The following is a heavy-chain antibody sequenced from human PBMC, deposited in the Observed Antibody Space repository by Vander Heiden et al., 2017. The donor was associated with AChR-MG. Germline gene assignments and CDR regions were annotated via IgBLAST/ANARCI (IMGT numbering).Heavy chain of an antibody. D-gene: IGHD6-19*01. Sequence: EVQLLESGGSLVQPGGSLRLSCAASGFTFSSYDMSWVRQAAGKGLEWVSAISGSGDRKFYADSVKGRFSISRDNFKSTLFLEMNSLRAEDTAVYYCAKEGLNRGWDEYFRLWGQGTLVIVSS. J-gene: IGHJ1*01. CDR3: AKEGLNRGWDEYFRL. CDR1: GFTFSSYD. V-gene: IGHV3-23*01. CDR2: ISGSGDRK.